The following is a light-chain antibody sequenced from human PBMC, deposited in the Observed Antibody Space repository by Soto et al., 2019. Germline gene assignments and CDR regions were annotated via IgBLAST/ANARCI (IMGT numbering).Light chain of an antibody. CDR3: QQYNNWPPWT. CDR2: GAS. V-gene: IGKV3D-15*01. J-gene: IGKJ1*01. CDR1: QSVSSN. Sequence: EIVMTQSPATLSVSPGERATLSCRASQSVSSNLAWYQQKPGQAPRLLIYGASIRATGIPARFSGSGSGTEFTLTISSLQSEDFAVHYCQQYNNWPPWTFGQGTKV.